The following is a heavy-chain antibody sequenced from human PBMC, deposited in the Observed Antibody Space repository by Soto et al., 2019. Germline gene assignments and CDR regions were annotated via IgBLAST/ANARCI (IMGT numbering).Heavy chain of an antibody. V-gene: IGHV3-33*01. CDR3: ARDINIAARYYYYYGMDV. CDR1: GFTFSSYG. D-gene: IGHD6-6*01. CDR2: IWYDGSNK. J-gene: IGHJ6*02. Sequence: QVQLVESGGGVVQPGRSLRLSCAASGFTFSSYGMHWVRQAPGKGLEWVAVIWYDGSNKYYADSVKGRFTISRDNSKNTLYLQMNSLRAEDTAVYYCARDINIAARYYYYYGMDVWGQGTTVTVSS.